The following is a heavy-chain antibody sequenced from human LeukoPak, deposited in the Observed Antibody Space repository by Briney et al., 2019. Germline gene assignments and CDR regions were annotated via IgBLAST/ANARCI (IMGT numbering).Heavy chain of an antibody. CDR1: GGSIGSYY. CDR2: IYYSGST. V-gene: IGHV4-59*08. CDR3: ARQGIAAAGPSLFDY. Sequence: SETLSLTCTVSGGSIGSYYWSWIRQPPGKGLEWIGYIYYSGSTNYNPSLKSRVTISVDTSKNQFSLKLSSVTAADTAVYYCARQGIAAAGPSLFDYWGQGTLVTVSS. D-gene: IGHD6-13*01. J-gene: IGHJ4*02.